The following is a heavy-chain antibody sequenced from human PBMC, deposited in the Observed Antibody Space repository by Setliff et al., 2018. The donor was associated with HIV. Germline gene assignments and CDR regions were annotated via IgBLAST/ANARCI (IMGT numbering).Heavy chain of an antibody. D-gene: IGHD6-19*01. J-gene: IGHJ4*02. CDR2: ISSRSNYI. CDR3: ARDNSGSGWYGH. CDR1: GFTFNTYT. Sequence: GESLKISCAASGFTFNTYTMAWVRQAPGQGLEWVSSISSRSNYIYYADSLKGRFTISRDNAQNSLYLEMHNLGVDDTAIYYCARDNSGSGWYGHWGQGAVVTVSS. V-gene: IGHV3-21*01.